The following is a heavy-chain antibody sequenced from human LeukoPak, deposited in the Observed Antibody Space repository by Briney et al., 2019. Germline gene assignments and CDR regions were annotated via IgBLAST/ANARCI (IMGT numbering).Heavy chain of an antibody. D-gene: IGHD6-19*01. Sequence: SETLSLTCAVYGGSFSGYYWSWIRQPPGKGLEWIGEINHSGSTNYNPSLKRRVTISVDTSKNQFSLKLRSVTAADTAVYYCATRTSGLDNWGQGNLVTVSS. CDR2: INHSGST. V-gene: IGHV4-34*01. J-gene: IGHJ4*02. CDR3: ATRTSGLDN. CDR1: GGSFSGYY.